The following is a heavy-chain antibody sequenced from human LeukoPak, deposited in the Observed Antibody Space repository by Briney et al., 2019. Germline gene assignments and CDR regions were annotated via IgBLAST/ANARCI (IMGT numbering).Heavy chain of an antibody. CDR2: IIPIFGTA. CDR3: ARAHGDLPQFDY. D-gene: IGHD4-17*01. V-gene: IGHV1-69*05. Sequence: GASVKVSCKASGGTFSSYAISSVRQAPGQGLEWMGGIIPIFGTANYAQKFQGRVTITTDESTSTAYMELSSLRSEDTAVYYCARAHGDLPQFDYWGQGTVVTVSS. J-gene: IGHJ4*02. CDR1: GGTFSSYA.